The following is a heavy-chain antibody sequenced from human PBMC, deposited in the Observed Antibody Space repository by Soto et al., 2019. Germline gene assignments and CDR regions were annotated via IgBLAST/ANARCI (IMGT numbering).Heavy chain of an antibody. J-gene: IGHJ4*02. V-gene: IGHV3-30-3*01. D-gene: IGHD6-19*01. Sequence: QVQLVESGGGVVQPGRSLRLSCAASGFTFSSYAMHWVRQAPGKGLEWVAVISYDGSNKYYADSVKGRFTISRDNSKNTLYPQMNSLRAEDTAVYYCARGTTIVSGWNDYWGQGTLVTVSS. CDR1: GFTFSSYA. CDR3: ARGTTIVSGWNDY. CDR2: ISYDGSNK.